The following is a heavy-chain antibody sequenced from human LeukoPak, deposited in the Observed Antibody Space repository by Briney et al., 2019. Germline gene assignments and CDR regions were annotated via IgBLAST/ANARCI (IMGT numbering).Heavy chain of an antibody. V-gene: IGHV4-59*01. D-gene: IGHD6-19*01. CDR2: IYYSGST. Sequence: SETLSLTCTVSGGSISSYYWSWIRQPPGKGLEWIGYIYYSGSTNYNPSLKSRVTISVDTSKNQFSLKLSSATAADTAVYYCARVGSPPYSSGDSFDYWGQGTLVTVSS. CDR1: GGSISSYY. J-gene: IGHJ4*02. CDR3: ARVGSPPYSSGDSFDY.